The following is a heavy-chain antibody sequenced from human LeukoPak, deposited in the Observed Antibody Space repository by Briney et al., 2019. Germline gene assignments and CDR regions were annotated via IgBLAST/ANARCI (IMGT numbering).Heavy chain of an antibody. CDR1: AGSIGSGDYY. CDR2: IYYSGGT. Sequence: SETLSLTCTVSAGSIGSGDYYWSWIRQPPGKGLEWIGYIYYSGGTYYNPSLKSRVTISVDTSKNQFSLKLSSVTAADTAVYYCARESGGYAPGDNWFDPWGQGTLVTVSS. V-gene: IGHV4-30-4*01. J-gene: IGHJ5*02. D-gene: IGHD5-12*01. CDR3: ARESGGYAPGDNWFDP.